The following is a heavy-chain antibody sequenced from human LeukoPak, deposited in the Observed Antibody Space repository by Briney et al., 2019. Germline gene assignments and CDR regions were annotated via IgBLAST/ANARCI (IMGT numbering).Heavy chain of an antibody. V-gene: IGHV4-31*11. Sequence: SETLSLTCAVYGGSFSGYYWSWIRQHPGKGLEWIGYIYYSGSTYYNPSLKSRVIISVDTSKNQFSLKLSSVTAADTAVYYCARMDGSGINWFDPWGRGTLVTVSS. CDR2: IYYSGST. D-gene: IGHD3-10*01. CDR3: ARMDGSGINWFDP. CDR1: GGSFSGYY. J-gene: IGHJ5*02.